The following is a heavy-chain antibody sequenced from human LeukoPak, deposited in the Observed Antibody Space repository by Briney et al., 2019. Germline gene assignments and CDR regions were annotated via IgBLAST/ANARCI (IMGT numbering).Heavy chain of an antibody. CDR2: ISSSGSYI. CDR3: AELGITMIGGV. D-gene: IGHD3-10*02. V-gene: IGHV3-21*01. Sequence: GGSLRPSCAASGFTFNTYDMNWVRQAPGKGLEWVSFISSSGSYIYYADSVKGRFTISRDNAKNSLFLQMNSLRAEDTAVYYCAELGITMIGGVWGKGTTVTISS. J-gene: IGHJ6*04. CDR1: GFTFNTYD.